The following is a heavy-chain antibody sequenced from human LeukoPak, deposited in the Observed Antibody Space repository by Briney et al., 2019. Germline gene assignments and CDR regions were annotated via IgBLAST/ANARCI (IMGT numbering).Heavy chain of an antibody. V-gene: IGHV3-7*03. CDR3: ARSIAAAGDY. CDR2: IKEDGSDK. CDR1: GFTFSSYW. J-gene: IGHJ4*02. Sequence: GGSLRLSCAVSGFTFSSYWMSWVRQAPGKGLEWVANIKEDGSDKNYVDSVKGRFTISRDNAKNSLLLQMNSLRAEDTAVYYCARSIAAAGDYWGQGTLVTVSS. D-gene: IGHD6-13*01.